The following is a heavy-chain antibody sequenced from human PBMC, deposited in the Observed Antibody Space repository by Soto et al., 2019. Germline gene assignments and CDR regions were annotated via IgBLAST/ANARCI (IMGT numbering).Heavy chain of an antibody. Sequence: QVQLVQSGAEVKKPGASVKVSCEASGYTFSTYEMHWVRQAPGQRPEWMGWINGGNGKSKYSETLQGRVTFTRDTSGGKTYKDLTKPGCGNTAVYSCARGGGATLTHYYYCMDVYGTGTTVTVSS. V-gene: IGHV1-3*01. J-gene: IGHJ6*03. CDR3: ARGGGATLTHYYYCMDV. CDR1: GYTFSTYE. CDR2: INGGNGKS. D-gene: IGHD1-26*01.